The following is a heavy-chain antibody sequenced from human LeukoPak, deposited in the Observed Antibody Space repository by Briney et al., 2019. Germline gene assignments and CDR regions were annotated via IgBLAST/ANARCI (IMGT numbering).Heavy chain of an antibody. Sequence: ASVKVSCKASGYTFTSYGISWVRQAPGQGLEWMGWISAYNGNTNYAQKLQGRVTITRDTSASTAYMELSSLRSEDTAVYYCARRIYDSSGYSNWFDPWGQGTLVTVSS. CDR2: ISAYNGNT. CDR3: ARRIYDSSGYSNWFDP. V-gene: IGHV1-18*01. J-gene: IGHJ5*02. D-gene: IGHD3-22*01. CDR1: GYTFTSYG.